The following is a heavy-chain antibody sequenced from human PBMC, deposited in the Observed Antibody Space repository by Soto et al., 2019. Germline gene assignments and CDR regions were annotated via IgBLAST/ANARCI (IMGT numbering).Heavy chain of an antibody. CDR2: MNPNSGNT. J-gene: IGHJ3*02. Sequence: ASLKVSCKSSGYTFTSYDINWVRHATGQGLEWMGWMNPNSGNTGYAQKFQGRVTMTRNTSISTAYMELSSLRSEDTAVYYCARGRPEWYDAFDIWGQGTMDNVSS. CDR1: GYTFTSYD. CDR3: ARGRPEWYDAFDI. V-gene: IGHV1-8*01. D-gene: IGHD2-8*01.